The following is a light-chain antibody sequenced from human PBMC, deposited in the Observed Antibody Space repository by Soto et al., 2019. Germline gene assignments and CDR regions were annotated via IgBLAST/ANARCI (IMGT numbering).Light chain of an antibody. CDR1: QVIGNN. V-gene: IGKV1-17*01. Sequence: DIQMTQSPSSLSASVGDRVTLTCRASQVIGNNLGWYQQKPGKAPKRLIYAAYTLEGGFPSRFSRSGSATEFTLTLIRLQHEDFATYYCLQHHTYPFTFGQVTKLEI. J-gene: IGKJ2*01. CDR3: LQHHTYPFT. CDR2: AAY.